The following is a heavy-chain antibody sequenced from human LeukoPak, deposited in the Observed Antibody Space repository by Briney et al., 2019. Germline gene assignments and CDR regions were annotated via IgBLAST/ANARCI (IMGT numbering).Heavy chain of an antibody. V-gene: IGHV1-2*06. CDR2: INPNSGGT. CDR1: GYTFTGYY. Sequence: ASVKVSCKASGYTFTGYYMHWVLQAPGQGLEWMGRINPNSGGTNYVQKFQGRVTMTRDTSISTVYMELSRLRSDDTAVYYCARGSSNWEVYSFDYWGQGTLVTVSS. CDR3: ARGSSNWEVYSFDY. D-gene: IGHD6-13*01. J-gene: IGHJ4*02.